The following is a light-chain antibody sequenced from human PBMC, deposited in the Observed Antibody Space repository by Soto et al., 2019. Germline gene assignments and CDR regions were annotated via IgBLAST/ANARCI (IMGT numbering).Light chain of an antibody. Sequence: QSALTQPPSASGTPGQRVTISCSGSSSNIGENTVNWYQQLPGTAPKVLIHTDNQRPSGVPDRFSGSKSRTSASLAISGLQSEDEADYYCAAWDDSLDGWVFGGGTKLTVL. CDR3: AAWDDSLDGWV. CDR1: SSNIGENT. J-gene: IGLJ3*02. CDR2: TDN. V-gene: IGLV1-44*01.